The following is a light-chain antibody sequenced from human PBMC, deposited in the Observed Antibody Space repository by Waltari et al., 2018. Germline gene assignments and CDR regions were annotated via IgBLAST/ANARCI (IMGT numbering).Light chain of an antibody. V-gene: IGKV3D-15*01. CDR2: YAN. Sequence: EIVMTQSPVTMSGSPGEGVTLSCTASESVGTDVAWYRPKPGQPPSLLIYYANARATGVPARISGSGSGTDFTLTISSLEPEDFAFYYCQQSRQWPRRTFGQGTKLEI. J-gene: IGKJ2*01. CDR3: QQSRQWPRRT. CDR1: ESVGTD.